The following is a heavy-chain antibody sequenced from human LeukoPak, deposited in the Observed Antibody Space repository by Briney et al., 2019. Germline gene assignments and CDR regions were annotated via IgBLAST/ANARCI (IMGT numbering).Heavy chain of an antibody. CDR2: IKEDGSEK. Sequence: GGSLRLSCAASGFTFSGYWMSWVRQAPGKGLEWVANIKEDGSEKYYVDSVKGRFTISRDNAKNSPYLQMNSLRVEDTAVYYCAGQGPRFDPWGQGTLVTVSS. V-gene: IGHV3-7*01. J-gene: IGHJ5*02. CDR3: AGQGPRFDP. CDR1: GFTFSGYW.